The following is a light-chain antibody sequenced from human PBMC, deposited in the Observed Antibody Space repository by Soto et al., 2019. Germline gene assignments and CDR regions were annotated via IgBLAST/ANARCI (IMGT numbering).Light chain of an antibody. CDR2: NNN. V-gene: IGLV1-44*01. CDR3: AAWDDSLNGQVV. CDR1: SSNIGSNT. J-gene: IGLJ2*01. Sequence: QSVLTQPPSASGTPGQRVTLSCSGSSSNIGSNTVNWYQLLPGTAPQLLIFNNNQRPSGAPDRFSGSKSGTSASLAISGLQSEDEAAYYCAAWDDSLNGQVVFGGGTKLTVL.